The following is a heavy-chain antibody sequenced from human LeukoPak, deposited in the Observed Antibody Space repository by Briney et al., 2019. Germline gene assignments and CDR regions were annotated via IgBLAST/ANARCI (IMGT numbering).Heavy chain of an antibody. Sequence: SETLSLTCTVSGGSISSSSYYWGWIRQPPGKGLEWIGSIYYSGSTYYNPSLKSRVTISVDTSKNQFSLKLSSVTAADTAVYYCARQRGSTLADYWGQGILVTVSS. CDR3: ARQRGSTLADY. V-gene: IGHV4-39*01. CDR2: IYYSGST. CDR1: GGSISSSSYY. D-gene: IGHD1-7*01. J-gene: IGHJ4*02.